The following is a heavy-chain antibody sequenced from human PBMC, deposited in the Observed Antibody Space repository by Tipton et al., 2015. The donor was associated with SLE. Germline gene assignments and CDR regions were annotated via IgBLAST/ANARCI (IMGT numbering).Heavy chain of an antibody. V-gene: IGHV4-59*08. CDR1: GGSISSYY. CDR2: IYYSGST. J-gene: IGHJ4*02. CDR3: ARGLGFPDY. Sequence: TLSLTCTVSGGSISSYYWSWIRQPPGKGLEWIGYIYYSGSTNYNPSLKSRVTISVDTSKNQFSLKLSSVTAADTAVYYCARGLGFPDYWGQGTLVTVSS. D-gene: IGHD3-3*01.